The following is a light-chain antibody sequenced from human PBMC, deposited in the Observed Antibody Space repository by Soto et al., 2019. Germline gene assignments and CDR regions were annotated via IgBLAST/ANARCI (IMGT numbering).Light chain of an antibody. CDR2: GAS. CDR1: QSVSNNY. CDR3: QQYGSSGT. J-gene: IGKJ1*01. V-gene: IGKV3-20*01. Sequence: EIVSTQSPVTLSLSPGERATLSCRASQSVSNNYLAWYQQKPGQAPRLLIYGASNRATGIPDRFSGSGSGTGFTLTISRLEPEDFAVYYCQQYGSSGTFGQGTKVDIK.